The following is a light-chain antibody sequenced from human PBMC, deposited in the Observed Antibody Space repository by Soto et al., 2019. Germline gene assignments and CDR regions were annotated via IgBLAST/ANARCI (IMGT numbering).Light chain of an antibody. J-gene: IGKJ2*01. V-gene: IGKV3-15*01. CDR3: QHYNNWPYT. CDR2: GAS. Sequence: EIVMTQSPATLSVSPGERATLSCRASQSVRSNLAWYQQRPGQAPRLLIYGASTRAADIPARFSGSGSGTEFTLTISSLQSEDFAVYYCQHYNNWPYTFGQGTKLEIK. CDR1: QSVRSN.